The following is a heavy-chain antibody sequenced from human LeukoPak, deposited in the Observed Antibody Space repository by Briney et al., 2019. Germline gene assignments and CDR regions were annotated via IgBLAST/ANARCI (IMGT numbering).Heavy chain of an antibody. CDR3: VVSGYYYDWFDP. Sequence: SVSVSCKASGTFTDYSISWVRQAPGQGLEWMGRIIPILGQTDYTQKFHGRVTFTADKSTTTAYMELTSLNSEDTAIYYCVVSGYYYDWFDPWGQGTLVTV. J-gene: IGHJ5*02. CDR1: GTFTDYS. CDR2: IIPILGQT. V-gene: IGHV1-69*02. D-gene: IGHD3-3*01.